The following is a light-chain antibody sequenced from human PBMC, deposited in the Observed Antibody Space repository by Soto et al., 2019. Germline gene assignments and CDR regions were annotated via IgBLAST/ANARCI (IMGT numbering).Light chain of an antibody. CDR2: EDS. CDR1: SCNVGGCYY. J-gene: IGLJ3*02. V-gene: IGLV2-14*01. CDR3: SSYTTISTL. Sequence: QSALTQPASVSGSPGQWITISCSGSSCNVGGCYYVYWYQQHPGTAPKLLIAEDSNRPSGVSNRFSGSKSGNTASLTISVLQAEDEADYYCSSYTTISTLFGGGTKVTVL.